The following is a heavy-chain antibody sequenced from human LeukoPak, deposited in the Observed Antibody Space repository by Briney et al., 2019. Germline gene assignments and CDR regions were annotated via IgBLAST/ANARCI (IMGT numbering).Heavy chain of an antibody. D-gene: IGHD5-18*01. CDR1: GFIVSNNF. J-gene: IGHJ6*02. Sequence: GGSLRLSCAASGFIVSNNFMSWVRQAPGKGLEWVSVIYTGGSTYYADSVRGRFTISRDNSKNTLYLQMNSLRTEDTALYYCAKDLGGYSYGYRGVDYFSYYGMDVWGQGTTVTVSS. V-gene: IGHV3-53*05. CDR2: IYTGGST. CDR3: AKDLGGYSYGYRGVDYFSYYGMDV.